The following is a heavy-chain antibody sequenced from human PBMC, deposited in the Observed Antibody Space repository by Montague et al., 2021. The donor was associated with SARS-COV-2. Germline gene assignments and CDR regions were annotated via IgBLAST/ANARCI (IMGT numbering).Heavy chain of an antibody. V-gene: IGHV4-61*02. CDR3: ARERRYYDYVWGSYGFDP. J-gene: IGHJ5*02. CDR2: IYTSGST. D-gene: IGHD3-16*01. Sequence: TLSLTCTVSGGSISSGSYYWSWIRQPAGKGLEWIGRIYTSGSTNYNPSLKSPVTISVDTSKNQFSLKLSSVTAADTAVYYCARERRYYDYVWGSYGFDPWGQGTLVTVSS. CDR1: GGSISSGSYY.